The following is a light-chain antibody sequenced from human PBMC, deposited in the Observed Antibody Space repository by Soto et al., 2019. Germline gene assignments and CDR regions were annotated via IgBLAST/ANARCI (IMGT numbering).Light chain of an antibody. CDR2: GAS. CDR1: QSVSSN. Sequence: EIVMTQSPATLSVSPGERATLSCRASQSVSSNLAWYQQKPGQAPRLLIYGASTRATGTPERFSGSGSGTDFTLNIGRLEPEDFAVYYCQQYDRSSITFGQGTRLEIK. V-gene: IGKV3D-15*01. J-gene: IGKJ5*01. CDR3: QQYDRSSIT.